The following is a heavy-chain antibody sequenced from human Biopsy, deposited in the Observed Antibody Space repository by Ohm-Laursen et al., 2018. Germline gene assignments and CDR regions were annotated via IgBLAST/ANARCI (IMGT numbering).Heavy chain of an antibody. CDR3: VRGVDYYDPYHYYALDV. Sequence: GTLSLTCSVYGESFNGYYWSWIRQTPGKGLEWIGEINHSGRTNYNPSLKSRVTISVDTSKNQFSLKGRSVTAADTAVYYCVRGVDYYDPYHYYALDVWGQGTTVTVSS. CDR1: GESFNGYY. V-gene: IGHV4-34*01. J-gene: IGHJ6*02. D-gene: IGHD3-22*01. CDR2: INHSGRT.